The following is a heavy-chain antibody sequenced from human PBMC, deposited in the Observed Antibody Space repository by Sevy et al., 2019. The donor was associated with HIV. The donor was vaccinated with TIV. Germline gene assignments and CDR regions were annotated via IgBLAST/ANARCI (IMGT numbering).Heavy chain of an antibody. CDR3: ARGGYYYDNAAYYALDS. J-gene: IGHJ4*02. D-gene: IGHD3-22*01. CDR2: IWSDGAYQ. Sequence: GGSLRLSCAATGFTFSNYAMHWVRQAPGKGMEWVAIIWSDGAYQYHGDSVKGRFTISRDNSKNTLYLQMNNVRVEGTAVYYCARGGYYYDNAAYYALDSWGQGTVVTVSS. V-gene: IGHV3-33*01. CDR1: GFTFSNYA.